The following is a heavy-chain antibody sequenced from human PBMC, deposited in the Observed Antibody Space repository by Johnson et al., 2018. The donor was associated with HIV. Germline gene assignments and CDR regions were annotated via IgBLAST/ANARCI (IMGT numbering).Heavy chain of an antibody. CDR2: ISYDGSNK. J-gene: IGHJ3*02. V-gene: IGHV3-30*04. CDR1: GFTFSSYA. CDR3: ARDRVGATAFDI. Sequence: QVLLVESGGGVVQPGRSLRLSCAASGFTFSSYAMHWVRQAPGKGLEWVAVISYDGSNKYYADSVKGRFTISRDNAKNSLYLQMNSLRAEDTAVYYSARDRVGATAFDIWGHGTMVTVSS. D-gene: IGHD1-26*01.